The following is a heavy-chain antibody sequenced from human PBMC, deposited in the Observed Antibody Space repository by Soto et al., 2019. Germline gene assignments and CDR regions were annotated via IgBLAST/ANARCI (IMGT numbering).Heavy chain of an antibody. CDR3: ERQSGGFDP. Sequence: XXTLSLAFTVCGGSISSSSYYWGWIRQPPGKGLEWIGSIYYSGSTYYNPSLKSRVTISVDTSKNQFSLKVSSVTAADTAVYYCERQSGGFDPWGQGTLVTVSS. D-gene: IGHD6-25*01. J-gene: IGHJ5*02. V-gene: IGHV4-39*01. CDR2: IYYSGST. CDR1: GGSISSSSYY.